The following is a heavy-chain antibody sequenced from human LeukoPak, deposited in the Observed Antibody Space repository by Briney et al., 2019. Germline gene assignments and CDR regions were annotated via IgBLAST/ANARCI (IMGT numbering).Heavy chain of an antibody. CDR3: AHRGSGSFGWFDP. CDR1: GYSLTTRGVG. V-gene: IGHV2-5*02. Sequence: SGPTLVKPTQTLTLTCTLSGYSLTTRGVGVGWIRQSPGKALEWLSLIYWDDNKYYSPSLKSRLTITKDTSKNQVVLSMTNMGPVDTATYYCAHRGSGSFGWFDPWGQGTLVTVSS. D-gene: IGHD1-26*01. J-gene: IGHJ5*02. CDR2: IYWDDNK.